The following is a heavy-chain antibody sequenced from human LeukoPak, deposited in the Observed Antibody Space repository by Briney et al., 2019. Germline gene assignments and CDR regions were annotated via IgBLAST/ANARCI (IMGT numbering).Heavy chain of an antibody. J-gene: IGHJ3*02. Sequence: GGSLRLSCAASGFTFNNYAMTWVRQAPGKGLEWVSAISGSGGSTYYADSVKGRFTISRDNSKNTLYLQMNSLRAEDTAVYYCAKDHLRWASGAFDIWGQGTMVTVSS. V-gene: IGHV3-23*01. CDR1: GFTFNNYA. CDR3: AKDHLRWASGAFDI. CDR2: ISGSGGST. D-gene: IGHD4-23*01.